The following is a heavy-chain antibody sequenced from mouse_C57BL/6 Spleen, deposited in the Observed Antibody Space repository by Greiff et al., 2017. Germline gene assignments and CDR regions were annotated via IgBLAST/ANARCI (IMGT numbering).Heavy chain of an antibody. CDR3: ARTPTVVAYYFDY. CDR1: GFSLTSYG. D-gene: IGHD1-1*01. J-gene: IGHJ2*01. CDR2: IWSGGST. Sequence: VHLVESGPGLVQPSQSLSITCTVSGFSLTSYGVHWVRQSPGKGLEWLGVIWSGGSTDYNAAFISRLSISKDNSKSQVFFKMNSLQADDTAIYYCARTPTVVAYYFDYWGQGTTLTVSS. V-gene: IGHV2-2*01.